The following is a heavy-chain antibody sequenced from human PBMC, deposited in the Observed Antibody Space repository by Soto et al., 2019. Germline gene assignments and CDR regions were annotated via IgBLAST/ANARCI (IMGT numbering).Heavy chain of an antibody. CDR1: GGSISSGDYY. CDR3: ARPTYYYDSSGYSAAFDI. CDR2: IYYSGST. J-gene: IGHJ3*02. V-gene: IGHV4-30-4*01. D-gene: IGHD3-22*01. Sequence: QVQLQESGPGLVKPSQTLSLTCTVSGGSISSGDYYWSWIRQPPGKGQEWIGYIYYSGSTYYNPSPKSRVTISVDTSKNQFSLKLSSVTAADTAVYYCARPTYYYDSSGYSAAFDIWGQGTMVTVSS.